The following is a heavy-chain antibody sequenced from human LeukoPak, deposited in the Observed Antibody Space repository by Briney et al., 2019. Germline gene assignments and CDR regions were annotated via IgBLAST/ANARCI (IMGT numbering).Heavy chain of an antibody. CDR1: GFTFSSYS. J-gene: IGHJ5*02. CDR3: ARERGVAAAVWFDP. Sequence: QPGGSLRLSCAASGFTFSSYSMNWVRQAPGKGLEWVAVIWYDGSNKYYADSVKGRFTISRDNSKNTLYLQMNSLRAEDTAVYYCARERGVAAAVWFDPWGQGTLVTVSS. V-gene: IGHV3-33*08. D-gene: IGHD6-13*01. CDR2: IWYDGSNK.